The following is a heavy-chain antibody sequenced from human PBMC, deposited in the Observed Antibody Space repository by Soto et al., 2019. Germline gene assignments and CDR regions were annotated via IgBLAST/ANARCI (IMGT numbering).Heavy chain of an antibody. D-gene: IGHD1-26*01. V-gene: IGHV3-21*01. CDR2: ISSSSSYI. J-gene: IGHJ4*02. CDR1: GFTFSSYS. CDR3: AREGQGELSYFDY. Sequence: EVQLVESGGGLVKPGGSLRLSCAASGFTFSSYSMNWVRQAPGKGLEWVSSISSSSSYIYYADSVKGRFTISRDNAKNSLYLQMNSLRAEDTAVYYCAREGQGELSYFDYWGQGTLVTVSS.